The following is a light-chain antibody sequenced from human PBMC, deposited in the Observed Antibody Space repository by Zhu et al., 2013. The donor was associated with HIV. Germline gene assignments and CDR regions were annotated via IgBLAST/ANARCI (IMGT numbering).Light chain of an antibody. V-gene: IGKV1-5*03. CDR3: QHVNDNAA. J-gene: IGKJ3*01. CDR2: KAS. CDR1: QSITNW. Sequence: DIQMTQSPSTLSASVGDRVTITCRASQSITNWLAWYQQKPGKAPKLLIYKASTLESGVPSRFSGSGSGTEFTLTIDSLQPEDFATYYCQHVNDNAAFGPGT.